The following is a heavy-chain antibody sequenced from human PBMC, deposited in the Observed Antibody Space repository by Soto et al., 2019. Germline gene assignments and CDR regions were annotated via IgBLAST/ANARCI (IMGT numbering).Heavy chain of an antibody. CDR2: VSSSSTTM. CDR3: ARGRAGGYFDS. D-gene: IGHD6-13*01. Sequence: GGSLRLSCAASGFTFSSYSMNWIRQAPGKGLQWISYVSSSSTTMFYADSVKGRFTIFRDNAKSSLYLQMNSLRAEDTAVYYCARGRAGGYFDSWGPGTLVTVSS. V-gene: IGHV3-48*04. CDR1: GFTFSSYS. J-gene: IGHJ4*02.